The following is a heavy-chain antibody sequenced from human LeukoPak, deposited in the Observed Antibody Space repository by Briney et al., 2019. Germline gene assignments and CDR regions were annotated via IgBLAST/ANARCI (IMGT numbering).Heavy chain of an antibody. D-gene: IGHD2-2*01. V-gene: IGHV3-30*01. CDR2: ISYDGSNK. CDR3: ARAGSTSFGAFDI. J-gene: IGHJ3*02. Sequence: GGALRHSCAASGFTFCRYAMHGVRQAPGKGREWVAVISYDGSNKYYADSVKGRFTISRDNSKNTLYLQMNSLRAEDTAVYYCARAGSTSFGAFDIWGQGTMVTVRS. CDR1: GFTFCRYA.